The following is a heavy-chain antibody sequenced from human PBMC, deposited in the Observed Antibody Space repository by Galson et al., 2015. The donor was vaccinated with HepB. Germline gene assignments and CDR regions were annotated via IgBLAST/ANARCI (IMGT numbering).Heavy chain of an antibody. V-gene: IGHV2-5*08. D-gene: IGHD4-17*01. CDR1: GFSLSTDGMA. Sequence: PALVKPTQTLTLTCTVFGFSLSTDGMAVGWIRQPPGKALGWLALIYWDGTQTLSPFLETRLTVTSDTSVNQVVLTMTNLNPGDTATYYCASSQYAVTSAFDVWGPGTMVTVSS. J-gene: IGHJ3*01. CDR3: ASSQYAVTSAFDV. CDR2: IYWDGTQ.